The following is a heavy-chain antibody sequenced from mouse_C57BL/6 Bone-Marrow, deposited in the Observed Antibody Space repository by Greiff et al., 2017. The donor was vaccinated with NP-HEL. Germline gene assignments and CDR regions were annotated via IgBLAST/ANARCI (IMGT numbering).Heavy chain of an antibody. J-gene: IGHJ4*01. V-gene: IGHV2-5*01. D-gene: IGHD2-3*01. CDR3: AKRDGYYYYYAMDY. CDR2: IWRGGST. CDR1: GFSLTSYG. Sequence: VKLMESGPGLVQPSQSLSITCTVSGFSLTSYGVHWVRQSPGKGLEWLGVIWRGGSTDYNAAFMSRLSITKDNSKSQVFFKMNSLQADDTAIYYCAKRDGYYYYYAMDYWGQGTSVTVSS.